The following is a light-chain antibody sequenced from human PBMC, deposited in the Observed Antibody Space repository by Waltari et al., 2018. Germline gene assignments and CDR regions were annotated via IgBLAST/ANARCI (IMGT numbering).Light chain of an antibody. CDR3: NSYTGSSSWV. V-gene: IGLV2-14*01. CDR2: DVS. CDR1: SSDVGFYNY. Sequence: QSALTQPASVSGSPGQSIPISCYGTSSDVGFYNYVPWYQQHPGKAPKLMIYDVSQRPSGVSDRFSGAKSGNTASLPISGLQAEDEADYYCNSYTGSSSWVFGGGTKVTV. J-gene: IGLJ3*02.